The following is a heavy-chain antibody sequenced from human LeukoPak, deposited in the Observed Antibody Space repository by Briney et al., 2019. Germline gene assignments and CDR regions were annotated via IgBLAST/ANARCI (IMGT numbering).Heavy chain of an antibody. CDR1: GFTFSSYS. CDR3: ARGDSYYDFWSEFDY. CDR2: ISSSSSYI. Sequence: PGGSLRLSCAASGFTFSSYSMNWVRQAPGKGLEWFSSISSSSSYIYYADSVKGRFTITRDNAKNSLYLQMNSLRAEDTAVYYCARGDSYYDFWSEFDYWGQGTLVTVSS. V-gene: IGHV3-21*01. J-gene: IGHJ4*02. D-gene: IGHD3-3*01.